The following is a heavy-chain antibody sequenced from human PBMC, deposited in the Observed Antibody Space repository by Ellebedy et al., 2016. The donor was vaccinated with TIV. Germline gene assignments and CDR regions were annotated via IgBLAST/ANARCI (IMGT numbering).Heavy chain of an antibody. V-gene: IGHV3-15*01. CDR3: TTGAVLLWFGENMDYFDY. D-gene: IGHD3-10*01. CDR2: IKSKTDGGTT. CDR1: GFTFSNAW. J-gene: IGHJ4*02. Sequence: GGSLRLSXAASGFTFSNAWMSWVRQAPGKGLEWVGRIKSKTDGGTTDYAAPVKGRFTISRDDSKNTLYLQMNSLKTEDTAVYYCTTGAVLLWFGENMDYFDYWGQGTLVTVSS.